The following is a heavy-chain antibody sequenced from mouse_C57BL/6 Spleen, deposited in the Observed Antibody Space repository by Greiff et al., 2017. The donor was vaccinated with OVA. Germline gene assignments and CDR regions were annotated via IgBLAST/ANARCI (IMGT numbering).Heavy chain of an antibody. J-gene: IGHJ3*01. V-gene: IGHV1-82*01. D-gene: IGHD2-2*01. CDR1: GYAFSSSW. CDR3: ASEESGYDAGALFAY. Sequence: QVQLKQSGPELVKPGASVKISCKASGYAFSSSWMNWVKQRPGKGLEWIGRIYPGDGDTNYNGKFKGKATLSADNSSSTAYMQLSSLTSEDSAVYFCASEESGYDAGALFAYWGQGTLVTVSA. CDR2: IYPGDGDT.